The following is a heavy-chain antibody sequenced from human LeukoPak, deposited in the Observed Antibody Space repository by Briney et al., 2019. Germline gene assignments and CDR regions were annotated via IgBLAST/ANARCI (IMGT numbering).Heavy chain of an antibody. V-gene: IGHV1-8*01. CDR1: GYTFTSYD. J-gene: IGHJ5*02. CDR3: ARGQQLHFTLNWFDP. CDR2: MNPNSGNT. D-gene: IGHD6-13*01. Sequence: ASVKVSCKASGYTFTSYDINWVRQATGQGLEWMGWMNPNSGNTGYAQKFQGRVTMTRNTSISTAYMELSSLRSEDTAVYYCARGQQLHFTLNWFDPWGQGTLVTVSP.